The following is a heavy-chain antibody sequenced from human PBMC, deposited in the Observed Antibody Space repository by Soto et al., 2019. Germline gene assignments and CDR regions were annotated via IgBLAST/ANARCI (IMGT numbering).Heavy chain of an antibody. V-gene: IGHV3-48*01. D-gene: IGHD2-21*01. CDR2: IRGTT. J-gene: IGHJ3*02. CDR3: ARDDSFAFDI. Sequence: EVQLVESGGGLVQPGGSLRLSCAASGFTFTSYSMNWVRQAPGKGLEWVSYIRGTTHYADSVKGRFTISRDNARSSLYMQINSLRGDDTALYYCARDDSFAFDIWGQGTMVTVSS. CDR1: GFTFTSYS.